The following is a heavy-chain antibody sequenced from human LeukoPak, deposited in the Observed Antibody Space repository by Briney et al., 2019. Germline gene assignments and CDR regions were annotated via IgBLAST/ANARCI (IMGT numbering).Heavy chain of an antibody. CDR3: AKIAVADGMDV. D-gene: IGHD6-19*01. Sequence: SETLSRTCAVYGGSFSGYYWSWIRQPPGKGLEWIGEMNHSGSTNYNPSLKSRVTISVDTSKNQFSLKLRSVTAADTAVYYCAKIAVADGMDVWGQGTTVTVSS. CDR2: MNHSGST. CDR1: GGSFSGYY. V-gene: IGHV4-34*01. J-gene: IGHJ6*02.